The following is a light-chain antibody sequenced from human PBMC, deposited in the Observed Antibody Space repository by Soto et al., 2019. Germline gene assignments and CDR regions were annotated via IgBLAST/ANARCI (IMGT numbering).Light chain of an antibody. CDR1: QSVSSSC. CDR3: QQYGTSPRT. J-gene: IGKJ1*01. V-gene: IGKV3-20*01. CDR2: GAS. Sequence: EIVLTQSPGTLSLSPGERATLSCRASQSVSSSCLAWYQQKPGQAPRLLIYGASSRATGIPDRFSGSGSRTDFTLTITRLEPEDFAVYYCQQYGTSPRTFGQGTRVDI.